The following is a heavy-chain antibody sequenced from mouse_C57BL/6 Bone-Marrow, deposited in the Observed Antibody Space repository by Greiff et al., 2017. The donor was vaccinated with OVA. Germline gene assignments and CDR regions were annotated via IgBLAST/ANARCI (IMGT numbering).Heavy chain of an antibody. V-gene: IGHV2-5*01. CDR1: GFSLTSYG. Sequence: QVQLQQSGPGLVQPSQSLSITCTVSGFSLTSYGVHWVRQSPGKGLEWLGVIWRGGSTDYNAAFMSRLSITKDNSKSQVFFKMNSLQADDTAIYYCAKNHNYYGDAMDYWGQGTSVTVSS. J-gene: IGHJ4*01. D-gene: IGHD1-1*01. CDR2: IWRGGST. CDR3: AKNHNYYGDAMDY.